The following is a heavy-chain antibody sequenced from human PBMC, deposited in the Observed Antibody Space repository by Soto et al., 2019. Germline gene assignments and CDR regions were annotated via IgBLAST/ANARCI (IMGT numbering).Heavy chain of an antibody. V-gene: IGHV4-30-4*01. J-gene: IGHJ1*01. CDR3: ARGFSLSGYFQH. CDR1: GGSISSGDYY. Sequence: KASETLSLTCTVSGGSISSGDYYWSWIRQPPGKGLEWIGYIYYSGSTYYNPSLKSRVTISVDTSKNQFSLKLSSVTAADTAVYYCARGFSLSGYFQHWGQGTLVTVSS. CDR2: IYYSGST.